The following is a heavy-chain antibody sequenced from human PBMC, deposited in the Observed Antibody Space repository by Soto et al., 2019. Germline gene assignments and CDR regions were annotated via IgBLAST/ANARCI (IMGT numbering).Heavy chain of an antibody. CDR2: IKSDGSEQ. V-gene: IGHV3-7*03. CDR1: GFSFSAYY. CDR3: SRENWFQDY. Sequence: EVQLVESGGGLVQPGGSLRLSCAASGFSFSAYYMTWVRHAPGKGLEWVASIKSDGSEQYYVDSVKGRFTISRDNAKNSLYLQMNSLRAGDTGLYYCSRENWFQDYWGQGTLVTVSS. J-gene: IGHJ4*02. D-gene: IGHD3-10*01.